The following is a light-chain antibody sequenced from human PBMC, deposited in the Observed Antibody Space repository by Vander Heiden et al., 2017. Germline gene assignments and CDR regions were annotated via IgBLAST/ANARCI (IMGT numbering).Light chain of an antibody. Sequence: DIQMTQSPSSLSASVGDRVTITCRASQAISNDLSWYQQKPGKAPKRLIYAASSLHSGVPSRFSGSGSGTEFTLTISSLQPEDFATYYCLRQNTYPWTFGQGTKVEIK. CDR1: QAISND. J-gene: IGKJ1*01. CDR2: AAS. CDR3: LRQNTYPWT. V-gene: IGKV1-17*01.